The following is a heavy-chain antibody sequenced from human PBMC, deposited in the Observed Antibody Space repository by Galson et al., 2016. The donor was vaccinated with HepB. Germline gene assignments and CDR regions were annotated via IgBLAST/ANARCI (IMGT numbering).Heavy chain of an antibody. CDR3: AGGGYSSSWYLFDAFDI. CDR2: IYYSEST. Sequence: SETLSLTCNVSGGSISSSDNYWGWIRQPPGKGLEWIGSIYYSESTYYNPSLRSRITISVDTSKNQFSLNLTSVTAADTAVYYCAGGGYSSSWYLFDAFDIWGQGTMVTVSS. D-gene: IGHD6-13*01. V-gene: IGHV4-39*01. CDR1: GGSISSSDNY. J-gene: IGHJ3*02.